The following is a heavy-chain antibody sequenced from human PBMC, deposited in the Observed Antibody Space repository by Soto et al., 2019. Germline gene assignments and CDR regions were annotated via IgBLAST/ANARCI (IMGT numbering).Heavy chain of an antibody. CDR3: AAREGRYYYGMDV. V-gene: IGHV1-2*02. CDR1: GYTFTGYY. Sequence: ASVKVSCKASGYTFTGYYMHWVRQAPGQGLEWMGWINPNSGGTNYAQKFQGRVTMTRDTSISTAYMELSRLRSDDTAVYYCAAREGRYYYGMDVWGQGTTVTVSS. CDR2: INPNSGGT. J-gene: IGHJ6*02.